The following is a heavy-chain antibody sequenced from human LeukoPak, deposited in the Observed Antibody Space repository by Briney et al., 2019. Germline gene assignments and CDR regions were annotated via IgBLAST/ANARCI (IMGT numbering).Heavy chain of an antibody. D-gene: IGHD6-13*01. CDR3: ARHDRISWLTETIAY. Sequence: GESLKISCKGSGYSFTSYWIGWVRQMPGKGLEWMGIIYPGDSDTRYSPSFQGQVTISADKSISTAYLQWSSLKASDTAMYYCARHDRISWLTETIAYWGQGILVTVFS. V-gene: IGHV5-51*01. CDR1: GYSFTSYW. J-gene: IGHJ4*02. CDR2: IYPGDSDT.